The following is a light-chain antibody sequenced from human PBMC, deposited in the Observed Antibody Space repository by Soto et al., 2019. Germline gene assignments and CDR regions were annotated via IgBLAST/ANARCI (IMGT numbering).Light chain of an antibody. CDR3: QQYYIAPKT. Sequence: EIVLTQSPGTLSLSPGEIATLSCRASQSVRSNYLAWYQQKPGQAPRLLIYGASSRATGIADRFSGSGSGTEFTLSISRLEPEDFAVYYCQQYYIAPKTFGQGKKVAVK. CDR1: QSVRSNY. J-gene: IGKJ1*01. CDR2: GAS. V-gene: IGKV3-20*01.